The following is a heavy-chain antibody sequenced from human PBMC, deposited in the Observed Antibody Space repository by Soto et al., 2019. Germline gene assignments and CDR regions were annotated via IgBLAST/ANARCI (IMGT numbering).Heavy chain of an antibody. CDR2: IYSGGST. V-gene: IGHV3-53*04. CDR3: ARDLIGYFDY. Sequence: EVQLVESGGGLVQPGGSLRLSCAASGFTVSSNYMSWVRQAPGKGLEWVSVIYSGGSTYYADSVKGRFTISRHNAKNTLYLQMNSLRAEDTAVYYCARDLIGYFDYWGQGTLVTVSS. J-gene: IGHJ4*02. D-gene: IGHD3-9*01. CDR1: GFTVSSNY.